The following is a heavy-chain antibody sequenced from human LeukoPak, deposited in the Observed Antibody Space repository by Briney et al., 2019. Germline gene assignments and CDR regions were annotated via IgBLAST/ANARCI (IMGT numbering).Heavy chain of an antibody. CDR2: MNPNSGNT. V-gene: IGHV1-8*01. Sequence: ASVKVSRKSSGYTFTPYDINWVRQVTGQGLEWMGWMNPNSGNTEYAQKIQGRVTMTRNTSINTAYMELSSLRSEDTAVYYCARGPSRDYGSGSSWFDPWGQGTLVTVSS. CDR1: GYTFTPYD. D-gene: IGHD3-10*01. J-gene: IGHJ5*02. CDR3: ARGPSRDYGSGSSWFDP.